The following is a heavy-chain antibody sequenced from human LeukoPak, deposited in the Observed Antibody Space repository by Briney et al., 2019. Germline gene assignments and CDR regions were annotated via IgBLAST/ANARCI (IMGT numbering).Heavy chain of an antibody. V-gene: IGHV3-74*01. D-gene: IGHD3-3*01. J-gene: IGHJ3*02. CDR2: IDSDGIST. Sequence: GGSLRLSXAASEFTFSSYWMHWVRQAPGKGLVWLSRIDSDGISTSYADSVKGRFTISRDNAKNTLYLQMNTLRAEDTAVYYCARGFTIFGVVNDAFDIWGQGTMVTVSS. CDR3: ARGFTIFGVVNDAFDI. CDR1: EFTFSSYW.